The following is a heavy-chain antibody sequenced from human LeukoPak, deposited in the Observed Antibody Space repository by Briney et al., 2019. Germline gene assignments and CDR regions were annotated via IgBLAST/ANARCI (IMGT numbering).Heavy chain of an antibody. Sequence: GGSLRLSCAASGFTFSSYAMHWVRQAPGKGLEWVAVMSYDGSNKYYADSVKGRFTISRDNSKNTLYLQMNSLRAEDTAVYYCARALEMAYYYYYYGMDVWGQGTTVTVSS. V-gene: IGHV3-30*04. CDR2: MSYDGSNK. D-gene: IGHD5-24*01. CDR3: ARALEMAYYYYYYGMDV. CDR1: GFTFSSYA. J-gene: IGHJ6*02.